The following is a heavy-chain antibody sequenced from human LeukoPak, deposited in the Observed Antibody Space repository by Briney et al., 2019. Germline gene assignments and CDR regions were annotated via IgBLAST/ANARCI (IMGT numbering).Heavy chain of an antibody. V-gene: IGHV4-4*07. CDR3: ARVGDYALKD. Sequence: SETLSLTCTVSGGSISTYYWSWVRQPAGKGLEWIGHIYTSGSTNYNPSLKSRVTMSVDTSKNQFSLKVTSVTAADTAMYYCARVGDYALKDWGQGTLVTVSS. J-gene: IGHJ4*02. CDR2: IYTSGST. CDR1: GGSISTYY. D-gene: IGHD4-17*01.